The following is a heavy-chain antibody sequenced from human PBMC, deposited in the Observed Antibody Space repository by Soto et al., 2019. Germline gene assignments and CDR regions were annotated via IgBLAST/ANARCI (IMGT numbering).Heavy chain of an antibody. J-gene: IGHJ6*03. D-gene: IGHD6-19*01. V-gene: IGHV3-23*01. CDR1: GFTFSSYA. CDR2: ISGSGGST. CDR3: AKGASGRVQNYYMDV. Sequence: EVQLLESGGGLVQPGGSLRLSCAASGFTFSSYAMSWVRQAPGTGLEWVSAISGSGGSTYYAESVKGRFTISRDNTKNTLYLQMNSLRAEDTAVYYIAKGASGRVQNYYMDVWGKGTPVTVSS.